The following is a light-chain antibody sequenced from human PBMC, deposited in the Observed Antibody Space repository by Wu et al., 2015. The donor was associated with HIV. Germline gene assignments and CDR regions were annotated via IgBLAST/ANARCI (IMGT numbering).Light chain of an antibody. V-gene: IGKV1-8*01. CDR1: QGINNY. J-gene: IGKJ4*01. CDR2: AAF. Sequence: AIRIIQSPSSLSASTGDRVTITCRASQGINNYVAWYQQKSGKAPKLLIYAAFTLQSGVPSRFSGSGSGTDFTLTISCLQSEDFATYYCQQYYSYPPTFGGGTKVEIK. CDR3: QQYYSYPPT.